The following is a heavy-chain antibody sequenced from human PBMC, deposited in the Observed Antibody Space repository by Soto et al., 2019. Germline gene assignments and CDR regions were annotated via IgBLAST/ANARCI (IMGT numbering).Heavy chain of an antibody. V-gene: IGHV3-33*01. D-gene: IGHD3-9*01. J-gene: IGHJ4*02. CDR2: IWFDGSNK. CDR3: ARVFDTYYFDS. Sequence: QVQLVESGGGVVQPGGSLRLSCAASGFTFSSYGMHWVRQAPGKGLEWVAVIWFDGSNKYYADSVKGRFTISRDNSKNTLYLQMNSLRAEDTAVYYCARVFDTYYFDSWGQGTLVTVSS. CDR1: GFTFSSYG.